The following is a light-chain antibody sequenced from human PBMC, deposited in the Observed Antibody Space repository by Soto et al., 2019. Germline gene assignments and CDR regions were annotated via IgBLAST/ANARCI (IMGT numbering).Light chain of an antibody. J-gene: IGKJ4*01. Sequence: EIVLTQSPATLSLSPGERATLSCRASQSVDSYLTWYQQRPGQAPRLLVYDVSKRATGIPVRFSGSGSGTDFTPTISSLEPEDVAIYYCQQRRNWPLTFGGGTKVEIK. CDR1: QSVDSY. CDR3: QQRRNWPLT. CDR2: DVS. V-gene: IGKV3-11*01.